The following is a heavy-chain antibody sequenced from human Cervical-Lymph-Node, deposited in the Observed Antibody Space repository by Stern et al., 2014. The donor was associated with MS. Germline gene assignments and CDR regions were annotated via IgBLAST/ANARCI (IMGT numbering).Heavy chain of an antibody. CDR1: GFTFSDYA. V-gene: IGHV3-30-3*01. CDR3: AKDSYRGSPFYFDY. Sequence: VQLVESGGGVVQPGRSLRLSCAASGFTFSDYAMSWVRQAPGKGLEWVAAISYDGHNKNYADSVKGRFTISRDNSKNTLYLQMNSLRAEDTAVYFCAKDSYRGSPFYFDYWGQGSLVTVSS. D-gene: IGHD1-26*01. J-gene: IGHJ4*02. CDR2: ISYDGHNK.